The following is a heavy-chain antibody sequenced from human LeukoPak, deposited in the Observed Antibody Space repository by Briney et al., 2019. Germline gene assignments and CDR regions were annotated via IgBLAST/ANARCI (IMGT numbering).Heavy chain of an antibody. CDR2: IIPIFGTA. V-gene: IGHV1-69*13. CDR3: ARSPDNAPGYDSLYYFDY. J-gene: IGHJ4*02. CDR1: GGTFSSYA. D-gene: IGHD5-12*01. Sequence: SVKVSCKASGGTFSSYAISWVRQAPGQGLEWMGGIIPIFGTANYAQKFQGRVTITADESTSTAYMELSSLRSEDTAVYYCARSPDNAPGYDSLYYFDYWGQGTLVTVSS.